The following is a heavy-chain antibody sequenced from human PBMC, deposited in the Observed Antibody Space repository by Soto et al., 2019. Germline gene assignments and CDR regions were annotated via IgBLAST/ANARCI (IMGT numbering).Heavy chain of an antibody. CDR2: IDWDDDK. J-gene: IGHJ4*02. D-gene: IGHD4-4*01. Sequence: SGPTLVNPTQTLTLTCTFSGFSRTTVVMRGIWIRQPPGKALEWLARIDWDDDKWYSPSLKTRLTISKDTSKNRVVLTMTNMDPVDTATYYCARMTTTHSFAFWGQGTLVTVSS. CDR1: GFSRTTVVMR. CDR3: ARMTTTHSFAF. V-gene: IGHV2-70*04.